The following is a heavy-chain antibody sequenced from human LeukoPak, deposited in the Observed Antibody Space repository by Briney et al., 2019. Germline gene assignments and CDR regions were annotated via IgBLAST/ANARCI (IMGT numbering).Heavy chain of an antibody. J-gene: IGHJ5*02. D-gene: IGHD3-22*01. CDR3: ARVFIPYDSSGYNWFDP. Sequence: AGGSLRLSCAASGFTFSSYGMHWVRQAPGKGLEWVAVIWYDGSNKYYADSVKGRFTISRDNSKNTLYLQMNSLRAEDTAVYYCARVFIPYDSSGYNWFDPWGQGTLVTVSS. CDR2: IWYDGSNK. CDR1: GFTFSSYG. V-gene: IGHV3-33*01.